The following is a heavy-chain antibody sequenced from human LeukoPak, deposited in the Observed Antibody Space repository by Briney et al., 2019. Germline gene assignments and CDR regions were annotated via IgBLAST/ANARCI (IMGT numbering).Heavy chain of an antibody. CDR1: GFTLSDYY. J-gene: IGHJ5*02. D-gene: IGHD3-10*01. CDR3: ARVLTFGELSLAP. V-gene: IGHV3-11*01. CDR2: ISSSGSTI. Sequence: PGGSLRLSCAASGFTLSDYYMSWIRKAPGKGLEWISYISSSGSTIFYADSVKGRFTISRDNAKNSLYLQMNSLRAEDTAVYYCARVLTFGELSLAPWGQGTLVTVSS.